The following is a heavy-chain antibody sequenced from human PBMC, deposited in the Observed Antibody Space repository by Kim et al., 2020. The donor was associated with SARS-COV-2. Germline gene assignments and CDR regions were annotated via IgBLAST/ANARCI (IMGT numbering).Heavy chain of an antibody. Sequence: GGSLRLSCAASGFTFSSYGMHWVRQAPGKGLEWVAVISYDGSKKYYADSVKGRFTISRDNSKNTLYLQMNSLRAEDTAVYYCAKVMEEFSTAVAGMDYWGQGTLVTVSS. V-gene: IGHV3-30*18. CDR2: ISYDGSKK. CDR3: AKVMEEFSTAVAGMDY. CDR1: GFTFSSYG. D-gene: IGHD6-19*01. J-gene: IGHJ4*02.